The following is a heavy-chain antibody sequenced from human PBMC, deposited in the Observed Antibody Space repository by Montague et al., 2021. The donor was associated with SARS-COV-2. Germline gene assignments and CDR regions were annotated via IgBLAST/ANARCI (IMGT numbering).Heavy chain of an antibody. CDR1: GGSISTYY. J-gene: IGHJ6*02. Sequence: SETLSLTCTVSGGSISTYYWSWIRQPPGKGLEWIAYMYNSRSSNYNPSLKSRASISVDTSKSQSSLKLTSVTAADTAVYYRAREGIPTPWAEWEIGYYHGMDVWGQGTTVTVSS. V-gene: IGHV4-59*13. CDR2: MYNSRSS. D-gene: IGHD1-26*01. CDR3: AREGIPTPWAEWEIGYYHGMDV.